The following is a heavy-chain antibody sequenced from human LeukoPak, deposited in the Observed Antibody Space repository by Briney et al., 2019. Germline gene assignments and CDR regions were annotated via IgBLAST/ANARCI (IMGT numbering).Heavy chain of an antibody. CDR1: GYTFTGYY. CDR2: INPNSGGT. Sequence: GASVKASCKASGYTFTGYYMHWVRQAPGQGLEWMGWINPNSGGTSYAQKFQGRVSMTRDTSISTVYMELSGLRSDDTAIYYCARDRVFGVVFGRFDPWGQGTLVTVST. D-gene: IGHD3-3*01. V-gene: IGHV1-2*02. J-gene: IGHJ5*02. CDR3: ARDRVFGVVFGRFDP.